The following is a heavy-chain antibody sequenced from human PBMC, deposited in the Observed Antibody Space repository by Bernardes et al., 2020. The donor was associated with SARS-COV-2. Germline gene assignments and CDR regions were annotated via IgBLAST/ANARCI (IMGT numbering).Heavy chain of an antibody. CDR2: ISSSGNTI. V-gene: IGHV3-48*01. Sequence: GGSLRLSCAASGFTFTTYSMNWVRQAPGKGLEWVAYISSSGNTIYYADSVKGRFTISRDNVKDSLSLQMNSLRAEDTAVYYCRGIYYFYGMDVWGQGTMVTVSS. CDR3: RGIYYFYGMDV. CDR1: GFTFTTYS. J-gene: IGHJ6*02.